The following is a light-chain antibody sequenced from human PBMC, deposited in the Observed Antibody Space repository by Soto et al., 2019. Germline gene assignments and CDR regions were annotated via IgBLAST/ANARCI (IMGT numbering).Light chain of an antibody. CDR1: QGISSY. J-gene: IGKJ1*01. Sequence: VIWMTQSPSLLSASTGDRFTISCRVSQGISSYLAWYQQKPGKAPKLLISDASSLESGVPSRFSGSGSGTEFTLTISSLQPDDFATYYCQQYNSYWGTFGQGTKVDIK. V-gene: IGKV1D-8*03. CDR2: DAS. CDR3: QQYNSYWGT.